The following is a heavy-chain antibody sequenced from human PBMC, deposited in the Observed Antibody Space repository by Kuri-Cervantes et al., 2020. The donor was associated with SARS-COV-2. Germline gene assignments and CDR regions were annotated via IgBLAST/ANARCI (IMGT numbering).Heavy chain of an antibody. CDR1: GGSFSGFY. Sequence: GSLRLSCALYGGSFSGFYWSWIRQTPGKGLEWIGGINHSGSANYNPSLKSRVNISVDTSKNQFSLKLSSVTAADTAVYYCASPIIVGATDYWGQGILVTVSS. J-gene: IGHJ4*02. V-gene: IGHV4-34*01. CDR2: INHSGSA. CDR3: ASPIIVGATDY. D-gene: IGHD1-26*01.